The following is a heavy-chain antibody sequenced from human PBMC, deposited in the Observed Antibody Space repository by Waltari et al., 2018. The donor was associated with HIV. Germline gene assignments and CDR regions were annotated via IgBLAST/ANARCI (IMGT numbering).Heavy chain of an antibody. V-gene: IGHV4-34*02. CDR3: VRGFGNYGFSFDY. CDR2: IDHTGTS. J-gene: IGHJ4*02. D-gene: IGHD3-16*01. CDR1: GGSFSGYY. Sequence: QVYLPQWGSGLLKPSETLSLTYAVYGGSFSGYYWTWLRQSPGRGLEAMGEIDHTGTSTYNPSLKGRVTMSVDTSKNQFSVNLKSVTVADTAVYYCVRGFGNYGFSFDYWGQGKLVSVSS.